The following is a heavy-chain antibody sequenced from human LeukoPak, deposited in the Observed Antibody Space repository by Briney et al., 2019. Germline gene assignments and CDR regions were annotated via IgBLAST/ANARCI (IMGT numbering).Heavy chain of an antibody. CDR3: AGDGNSAARYYYYYGMDV. Sequence: SQTLSLTCAISGDSVSSNSAAWNWIRQSPSRGLEWLGRTYYRSKWYNDYAVSVKSRITINPDTSKNQFSLQLNSVTPEDTAVYYCAGDGNSAARYYYYYGMDVWGQGTTVTVSS. V-gene: IGHV6-1*01. D-gene: IGHD6-6*01. CDR2: TYYRSKWYN. CDR1: GDSVSSNSAA. J-gene: IGHJ6*02.